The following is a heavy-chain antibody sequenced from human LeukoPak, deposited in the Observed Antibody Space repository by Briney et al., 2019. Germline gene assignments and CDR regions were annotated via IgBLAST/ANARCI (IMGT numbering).Heavy chain of an antibody. CDR1: GGSVSSGSYY. CDR2: IYYSGST. CDR3: ARGGAVDY. V-gene: IGHV4-61*01. D-gene: IGHD3-16*01. J-gene: IGHJ4*02. Sequence: SETLSLTCTVSGGSVSSGSYYWSWIRQPPGKGLEWIGYIYYSGSTKYNPSLKSRVTISVDTSKNQFSLKLSSVTAADTAVYYCARGGAVDYWGQGTLVTVSS.